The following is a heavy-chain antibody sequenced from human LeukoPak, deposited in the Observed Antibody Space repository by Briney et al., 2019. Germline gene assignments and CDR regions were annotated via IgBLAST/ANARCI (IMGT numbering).Heavy chain of an antibody. Sequence: ASVKVSCKASGGTFSSYAIRWVRQAPGQGLEWMGGIIPIFGTANYAQKFQGRVTITADESTSTAYMELSSLRSEDTAVYYCARGTLHYDFWSGYHYYYYGMDVWGQGTTVTVSS. CDR3: ARGTLHYDFWSGYHYYYYGMDV. CDR1: GGTFSSYA. J-gene: IGHJ6*02. CDR2: IIPIFGTA. V-gene: IGHV1-69*13. D-gene: IGHD3-3*01.